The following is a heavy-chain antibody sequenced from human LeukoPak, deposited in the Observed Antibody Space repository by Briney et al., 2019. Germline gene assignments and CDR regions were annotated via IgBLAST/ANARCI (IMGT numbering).Heavy chain of an antibody. Sequence: SETLSLTCTLSGYSLSSGYYWGWIRQPPGKGLEWIGSIYHSGSTYYNPSLKSRVTISVDTSKNQFSLKLSSVTAADTAVYYCARDREKTYYDFWSGYSTGYMDVWGKGTTVTVSS. J-gene: IGHJ6*03. D-gene: IGHD3-3*01. CDR3: ARDREKTYYDFWSGYSTGYMDV. CDR2: IYHSGST. V-gene: IGHV4-38-2*02. CDR1: GYSLSSGYY.